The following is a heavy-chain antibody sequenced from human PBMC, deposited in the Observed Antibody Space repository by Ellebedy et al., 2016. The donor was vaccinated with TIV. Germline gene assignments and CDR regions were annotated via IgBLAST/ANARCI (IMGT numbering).Heavy chain of an antibody. D-gene: IGHD2/OR15-2a*01. V-gene: IGHV3-48*03. Sequence: GESLKISCAGSGFTFNSFEMNWVRQAPGKGLEWLSYISGSGKTIFYADSVKGRFNISRDNAKNSLYVQMKSLRAEDTAVYYCARAFRAGAFDIWGQGTVVTVSS. CDR1: GFTFNSFE. J-gene: IGHJ3*02. CDR3: ARAFRAGAFDI. CDR2: ISGSGKTI.